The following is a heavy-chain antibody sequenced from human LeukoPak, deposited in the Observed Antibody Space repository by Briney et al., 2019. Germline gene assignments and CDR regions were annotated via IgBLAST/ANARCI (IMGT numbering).Heavy chain of an antibody. Sequence: SETLSLTCTVSGGSISSYYWSWIRQPPGKGLEWIGYIYYSGSTNYNPSLKSRVTISVDTSKNQFSLKLSSVTAADTAVYYCARSGGSVAIVRGVIDGWFDPWGQGTLVTVSS. CDR2: IYYSGST. D-gene: IGHD3-10*01. CDR3: ARSGGSVAIVRGVIDGWFDP. V-gene: IGHV4-59*01. J-gene: IGHJ5*02. CDR1: GGSISSYY.